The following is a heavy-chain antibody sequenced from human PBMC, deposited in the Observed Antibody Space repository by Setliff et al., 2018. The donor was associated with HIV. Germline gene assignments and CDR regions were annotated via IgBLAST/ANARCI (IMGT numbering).Heavy chain of an antibody. Sequence: GGSLRLSCAASGFTFSNYWMHWVRQAPGKGLVWVSSIRGYRSDTNYADSVKGRFTISRDNAKNSLYLQMNSLRAEDTALYYCTTGIDWGQGTLVTVSS. CDR1: GFTFSNYW. V-gene: IGHV3-74*01. CDR3: TTGID. CDR2: IRGYRSDT. J-gene: IGHJ4*02.